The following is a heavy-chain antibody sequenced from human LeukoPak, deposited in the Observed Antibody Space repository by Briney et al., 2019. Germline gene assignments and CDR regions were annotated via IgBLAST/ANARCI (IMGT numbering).Heavy chain of an antibody. V-gene: IGHV5-51*01. Sequence: GESLQISCQGSGSSFTNYWIAWVRPMPGKGLEWMGIIYPGDSDTRYSPSFRGQVTISADKSISTAYLQWNSLKASDTAMYYCARHLAAGTNCFDPRGQGTLVTVSS. D-gene: IGHD6-13*01. J-gene: IGHJ5*02. CDR3: ARHLAAGTNCFDP. CDR2: IYPGDSDT. CDR1: GSSFTNYW.